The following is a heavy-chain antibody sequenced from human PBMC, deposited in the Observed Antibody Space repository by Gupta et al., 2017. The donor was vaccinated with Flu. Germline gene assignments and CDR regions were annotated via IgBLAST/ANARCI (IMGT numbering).Heavy chain of an antibody. V-gene: IGHV1-18*01. CDR3: ARAPDPLLTTVTTLSDY. CDR2: ISAYNGNT. Sequence: QVQLVQSGAEVKKPGASVKVSCKASGYTFTSYGISWVRQAPGQGLEWMGWISAYNGNTNYAQKLQGRVTMTTDTSTSTAYMELRSLRSDDTAVYYCARAPDPLLTTVTTLSDYWGQGTLVTVSS. CDR1: GYTFTSYG. J-gene: IGHJ4*02. D-gene: IGHD4-17*01.